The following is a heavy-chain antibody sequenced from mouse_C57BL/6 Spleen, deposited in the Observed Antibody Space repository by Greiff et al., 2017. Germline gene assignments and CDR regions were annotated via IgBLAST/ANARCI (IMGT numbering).Heavy chain of an antibody. CDR1: GYKFTDYN. CDR2: INPNNGGT. CDR3: ARSKALTTVVATNFDV. V-gene: IGHV1-18*01. J-gene: IGHJ1*03. D-gene: IGHD1-1*01. Sequence: EVQLQQSGPELVKPGASVKIPCKASGYKFTDYNMDWVKQSHGKSLECIGDINPNNGGTIYNQKFKGKATLTVDKSSSTAYMELRSLTSEDTAVYYCARSKALTTVVATNFDVWGTGTTVTVSS.